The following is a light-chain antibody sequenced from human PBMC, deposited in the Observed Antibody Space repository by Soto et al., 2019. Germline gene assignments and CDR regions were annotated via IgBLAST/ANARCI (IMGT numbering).Light chain of an antibody. J-gene: IGKJ1*01. CDR3: QHYNSYSEA. Sequence: DIQITQSPSTLSGSVGDRVTITCRSSQTISSWLVWYQQKPGKAPKLLIYKASTLKSGVPSRFSGSGSGTEFTLTISSLQPDDFATYYCQHYNSYSEALGQGTKVDIK. V-gene: IGKV1-5*03. CDR1: QTISSW. CDR2: KAS.